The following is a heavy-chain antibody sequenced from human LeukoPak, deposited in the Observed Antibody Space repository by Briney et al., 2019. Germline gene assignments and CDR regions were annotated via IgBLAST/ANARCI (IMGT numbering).Heavy chain of an antibody. V-gene: IGHV4-4*07. D-gene: IGHD3-10*01. CDR2: IYTSGST. Sequence: SETLSLTCTVSGGSFSIYYWSWIRQPAGKGLEWIGHIYTSGSTNYNPSLKGRVTMSVDTSKNQFSLRLRSVTAADTAVYYCARDYGSGISFDYWGQGILVTVSS. J-gene: IGHJ4*02. CDR3: ARDYGSGISFDY. CDR1: GGSFSIYY.